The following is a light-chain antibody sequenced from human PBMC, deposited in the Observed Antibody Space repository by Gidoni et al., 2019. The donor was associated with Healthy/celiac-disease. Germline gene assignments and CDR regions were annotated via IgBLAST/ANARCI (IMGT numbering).Light chain of an antibody. V-gene: IGLV1-44*01. CDR1: SSNIGSNT. CDR3: AAWDDSLNGWV. J-gene: IGLJ3*02. CDR2: SNN. Sequence: QSVLTQPPSASGTPGQRVTISCSGSSSNIGSNTVNWYQQLPGTAPKLLIHSNNQRPSGVPDRFSGSKSCTSASLAISGLQSEDEADYYCAAWDDSLNGWVFGGGTKLTVL.